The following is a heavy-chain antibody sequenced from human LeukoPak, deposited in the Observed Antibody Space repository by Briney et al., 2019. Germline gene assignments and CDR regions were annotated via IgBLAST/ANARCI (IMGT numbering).Heavy chain of an antibody. Sequence: GASVTVSCKASGGTFSSYAISWVRQAAGEGLEWMGGIIPIFGTANYAQKLQGRVTITTDESTSTAYMELSSLRSEDTAVYYCARHTYYDILTGYHTFHWFDPWGQGTLVTVSS. CDR1: GGTFSSYA. CDR3: ARHTYYDILTGYHTFHWFDP. CDR2: IIPIFGTA. D-gene: IGHD3-9*01. J-gene: IGHJ5*02. V-gene: IGHV1-69*05.